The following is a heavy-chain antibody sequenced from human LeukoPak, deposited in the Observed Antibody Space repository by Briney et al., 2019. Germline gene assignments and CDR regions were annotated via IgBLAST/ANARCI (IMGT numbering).Heavy chain of an antibody. Sequence: SETLSLTCSVSGGSMSGYYWSWNRQPPGKGLEWIGSIHYNGGTDYNPSLKTRVTISLDTSRSQFSLKLGSVTAADTAVYYCARGRVPGYWGQGALFTVSS. CDR1: GGSMSGYY. CDR2: IHYNGGT. CDR3: ARGRVPGY. V-gene: IGHV4-59*01. D-gene: IGHD3-9*01. J-gene: IGHJ4*02.